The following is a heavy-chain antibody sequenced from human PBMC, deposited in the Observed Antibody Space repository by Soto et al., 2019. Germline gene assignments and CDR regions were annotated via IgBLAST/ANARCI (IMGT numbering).Heavy chain of an antibody. V-gene: IGHV3-30*18. D-gene: IGHD2-15*01. Sequence: QVQLVESGGGVVQPGRSLRLSCAASGFTFSSYVMHWVRQAPGKGLEWVAVVLHDGTNNYLADSVKGRFTISRDNSKNTLFLQMNSLRAEDTAVYYCAKEATYCGGGRCPFDYWGQGTLVTVSS. J-gene: IGHJ4*02. CDR1: GFTFSSYV. CDR2: VLHDGTNN. CDR3: AKEATYCGGGRCPFDY.